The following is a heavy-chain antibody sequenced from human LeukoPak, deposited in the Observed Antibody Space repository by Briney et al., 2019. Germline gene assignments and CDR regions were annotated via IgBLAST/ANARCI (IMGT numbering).Heavy chain of an antibody. D-gene: IGHD3-22*01. Sequence: GGPLRLSCAASGFTFSSYAMSWVRQAPGKGLEWVSAISGSGGSTYYADSVKGRFTISRDNSKNTLYLQMNSLRAEDTAVYYCAKDEDDSSGYYYGTYAFDIWGQGTMVTVSS. CDR3: AKDEDDSSGYYYGTYAFDI. CDR2: ISGSGGST. V-gene: IGHV3-23*01. J-gene: IGHJ3*02. CDR1: GFTFSSYA.